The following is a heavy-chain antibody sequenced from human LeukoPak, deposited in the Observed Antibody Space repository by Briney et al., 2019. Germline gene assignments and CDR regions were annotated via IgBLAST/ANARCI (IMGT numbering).Heavy chain of an antibody. D-gene: IGHD5-18*01. CDR2: INTDGGFT. CDR1: GFIFSDYW. J-gene: IGHJ6*03. CDR3: VRGEYSYGPLDYYYYMDV. Sequence: GGSLRLSCAASGFIFSDYWMHWVRQAPGKGLVWVSRINTDGGFTRYADSVQGRFIISRDTAKNSLSLQMKSLRAEDTAVYYCVRGEYSYGPLDYYYYMDVWGKGTTVTVSS. V-gene: IGHV3-74*01.